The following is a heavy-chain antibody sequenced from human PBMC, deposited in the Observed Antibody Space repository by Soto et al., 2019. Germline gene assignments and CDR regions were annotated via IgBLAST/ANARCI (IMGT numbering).Heavy chain of an antibody. CDR2: IYYSGST. Sequence: PSETLSLTCNVSGGSISSSSYYWGWIRQPPGKGLEWIGSIYYSGSTYYNPSLKSRVTISVDTSKNQFSLKLSSVTAADTAVYYCARGMTTVTTLDYWGQGTLVTVSS. CDR1: GGSISSSSYY. CDR3: ARGMTTVTTLDY. V-gene: IGHV4-39*01. J-gene: IGHJ4*02. D-gene: IGHD4-4*01.